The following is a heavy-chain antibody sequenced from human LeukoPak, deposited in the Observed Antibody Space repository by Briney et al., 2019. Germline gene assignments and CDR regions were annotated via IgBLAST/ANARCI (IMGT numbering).Heavy chain of an antibody. Sequence: GGSLRLSCEASGSTFSKAWMSWVRQAPGRGLEWVGRIKSEAYGGTTDYAAPVSGRFTISRDDSRNTLYLQMNGLKAEDTAVYYCTTDYYDSVGYSSYYWGQGTLVTVSS. CDR3: TTDYYDSVGYSSYY. D-gene: IGHD3-22*01. CDR1: GSTFSKAW. J-gene: IGHJ4*02. CDR2: IKSEAYGGTT. V-gene: IGHV3-15*01.